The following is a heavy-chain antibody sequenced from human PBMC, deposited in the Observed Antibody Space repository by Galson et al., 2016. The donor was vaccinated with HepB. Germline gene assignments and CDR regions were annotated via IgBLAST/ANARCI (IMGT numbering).Heavy chain of an antibody. J-gene: IGHJ6*02. CDR2: IYYSGST. Sequence: SETLSLTCTVSGGSISSYSWTWIRQPPGKGLEWIGYIYYSGSTNYNPSLKSRVTISVDTSKNQFSLKLSSVTAADTAVYYCARDRPEGYSYGYGMDVWGQGTTVTVSS. D-gene: IGHD5-18*01. V-gene: IGHV4-59*01. CDR3: ARDRPEGYSYGYGMDV. CDR1: GGSISSYS.